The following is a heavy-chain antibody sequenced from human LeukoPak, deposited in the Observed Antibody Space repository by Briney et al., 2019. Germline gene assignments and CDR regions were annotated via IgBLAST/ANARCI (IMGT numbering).Heavy chain of an antibody. V-gene: IGHV3-9*01. Sequence: GGSLRLSCAASGFTFDDYAMHWVRQAPGKGLEWVSSISWNSGSIGYVDSVKGRFTISRDNAKNSLYLQMNSLRAEDTALYYCAKDIGPLTYDYDTSAYSGAFEYWGQGTLVTVSS. CDR2: ISWNSGSI. CDR1: GFTFDDYA. CDR3: AKDIGPLTYDYDTSAYSGAFEY. D-gene: IGHD3-22*01. J-gene: IGHJ4*02.